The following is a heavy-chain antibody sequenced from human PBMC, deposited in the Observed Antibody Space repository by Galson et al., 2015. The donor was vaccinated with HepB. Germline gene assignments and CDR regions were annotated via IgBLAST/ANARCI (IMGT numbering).Heavy chain of an antibody. J-gene: IGHJ2*01. CDR1: GFTFSSYS. CDR3: ARVSSGGYSDL. Sequence: SLRLSCAASGFTFSSYSMNWVRQAPGKGLEWVSSISSSSSYIYYADSVKGRFTISRDNAKNSLYLQMNSLRAEDTAVYYCARVSSGGYSDLWGRGTLVTVSS. V-gene: IGHV3-21*01. D-gene: IGHD7-27*01. CDR2: ISSSSSYI.